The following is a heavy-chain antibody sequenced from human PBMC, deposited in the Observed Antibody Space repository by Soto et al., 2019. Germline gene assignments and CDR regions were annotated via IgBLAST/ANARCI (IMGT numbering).Heavy chain of an antibody. J-gene: IGHJ4*02. CDR3: ARGQMATTSRSFDY. D-gene: IGHD5-12*01. V-gene: IGHV4-30-2*01. CDR2: IYQSGCT. Sequence: PSETLSLTCAVSGGSISSGGYSWSWIRQPPGKGLEWIGYIYQSGCTYYNPSLTSRVTMSVDTSRNQFSLKLNSVTAADTAVYCCARGQMATTSRSFDYWGQGTLVTVSS. CDR1: GGSISSGGYS.